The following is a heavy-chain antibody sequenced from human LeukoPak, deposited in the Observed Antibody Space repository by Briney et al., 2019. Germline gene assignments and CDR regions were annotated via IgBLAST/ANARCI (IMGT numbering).Heavy chain of an antibody. D-gene: IGHD4/OR15-4a*01. V-gene: IGHV1-69*13. Sequence: SVKVSCKASGYTFTAYFLHWVRQAPGQGLEWMGGIIPIFGTANYAQKFQGRVTITADESTSTAYMELSSLRSEDTAVYYCARGVPEGPFDYWGQGTLVTVSS. CDR1: GYTFTAYF. CDR3: ARGVPEGPFDY. J-gene: IGHJ4*02. CDR2: IIPIFGTA.